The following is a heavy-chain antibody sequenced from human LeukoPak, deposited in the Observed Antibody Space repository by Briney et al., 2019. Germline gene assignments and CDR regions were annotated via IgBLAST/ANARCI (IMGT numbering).Heavy chain of an antibody. V-gene: IGHV3-23*01. D-gene: IGHD3-9*01. J-gene: IGHJ4*02. CDR1: GFTFSSYD. CDR2: TSGSGSST. CDR3: ANRLVNNPSDY. Sequence: GGSLRLSCAASGFTFSSYDMSWVRQAPGKGLEWVSATSGSGSSTYYADSVKGRFIISRDNSKNTLYLQMNSLRAEDTAVYYCANRLVNNPSDYWGQGTLVTVSS.